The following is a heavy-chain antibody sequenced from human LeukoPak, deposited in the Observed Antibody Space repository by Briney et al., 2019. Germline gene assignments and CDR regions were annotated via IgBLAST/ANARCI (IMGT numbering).Heavy chain of an antibody. V-gene: IGHV1-69*13. CDR3: ARGRHYYESSDYYYEGDAFDV. CDR1: GGTFSSYV. Sequence: VKVSCKASGGTFSSYVINWVRQAPGRGLEWMGGIMPISGTANHAQKFQGRVTITADKSTSTVYMELSSLRSEDTSVYYCARGRHYYESSDYYYEGDAFDVWGQGTMVTVSS. D-gene: IGHD3-22*01. J-gene: IGHJ3*01. CDR2: IMPISGTA.